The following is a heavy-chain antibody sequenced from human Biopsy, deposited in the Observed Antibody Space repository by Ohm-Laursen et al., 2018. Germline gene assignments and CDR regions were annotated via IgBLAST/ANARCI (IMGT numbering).Heavy chain of an antibody. Sequence: SVKVSCKGSGYAVNDYFLHWLRQAPGQGPEWMGWISPNSGGTNYAQKFQGRVTMTTDTSTSTVYLELRRLISDGTAVYYCARDIMNRIAGLVARSDVFDVWGQGTLVTVSS. V-gene: IGHV1-2*02. CDR3: ARDIMNRIAGLVARSDVFDV. CDR2: ISPNSGGT. D-gene: IGHD3-16*01. J-gene: IGHJ3*01. CDR1: GYAVNDYF.